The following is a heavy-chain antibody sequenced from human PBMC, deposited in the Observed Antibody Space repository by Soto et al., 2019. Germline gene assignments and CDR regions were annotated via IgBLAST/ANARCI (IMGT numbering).Heavy chain of an antibody. CDR1: GFTFSSYA. D-gene: IGHD6-19*01. Sequence: GGSLRFSCAASGFTFSSYAMSWVRQAPGKGLEWVSAISGSGGSTYYADSVKGRFTISRDNSKNTLYLQMNSLRAEDTAVYYCAKDSPGEQWLVPDNWFDPWGQGTLVTVSS. V-gene: IGHV3-23*01. CDR2: ISGSGGST. CDR3: AKDSPGEQWLVPDNWFDP. J-gene: IGHJ5*02.